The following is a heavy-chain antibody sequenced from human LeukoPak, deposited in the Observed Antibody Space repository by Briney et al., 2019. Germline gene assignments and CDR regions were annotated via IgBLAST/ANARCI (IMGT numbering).Heavy chain of an antibody. CDR1: GYTFTSYG. D-gene: IGHD6-6*01. Sequence: GASVKVSCKASGYTFTSYGISWVRQAPGQGLEWMGWISAYNGNTNYAQKLQGRVTMTTDTSTSTAYMELRSLTFDDTAVYYCARDLGYSSSSATPLDYWGQGTLVTVSS. CDR2: ISAYNGNT. V-gene: IGHV1-18*01. J-gene: IGHJ4*02. CDR3: ARDLGYSSSSATPLDY.